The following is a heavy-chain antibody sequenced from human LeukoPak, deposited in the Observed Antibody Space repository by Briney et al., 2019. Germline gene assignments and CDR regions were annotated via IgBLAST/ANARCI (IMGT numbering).Heavy chain of an antibody. CDR2: ISYDGSNK. CDR3: AKSGGTSSSGLGY. CDR1: GFTFSRYG. J-gene: IGHJ4*02. D-gene: IGHD6-19*01. V-gene: IGHV3-30*18. Sequence: GGSLRLPCAASGFTFSRYGMHWVRQASGKGLEWVAVISYDGSNKYYADSVKGRFTISRDNSKNTLYLQMNSLRAEDTAVYYCAKSGGTSSSGLGYWGQGTLVTVSS.